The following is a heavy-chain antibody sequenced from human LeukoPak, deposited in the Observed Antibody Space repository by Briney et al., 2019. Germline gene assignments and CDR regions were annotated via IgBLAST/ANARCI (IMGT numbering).Heavy chain of an antibody. CDR2: IKQDGSEK. D-gene: IGHD3-10*01. Sequence: GGSLRLSCAASGFTFSSYWMSWVRQAPGKGLEWVANIKQDGSEKYYVDSVKGRFTISRDNAKNSLYLQMNSLRAEDTAVYYCARPVTMVRGYVPDYYGMDAWGQGTTVTVSS. CDR1: GFTFSSYW. CDR3: ARPVTMVRGYVPDYYGMDA. V-gene: IGHV3-7*01. J-gene: IGHJ6*02.